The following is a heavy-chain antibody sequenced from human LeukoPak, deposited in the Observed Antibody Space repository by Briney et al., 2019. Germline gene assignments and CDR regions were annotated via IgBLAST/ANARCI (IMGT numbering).Heavy chain of an antibody. CDR2: IIPILGIA. CDR3: ARGSDIAVTGGISFDY. V-gene: IGHV1-69*04. J-gene: IGHJ4*02. Sequence: SVKVSGKASGGTFSSYAISWVRQAPGQGLEWMGRIIPILGIANYAQKLQGRVTITADKSTSTAYMELSSLRSEDTAVYYCARGSDIAVTGGISFDYWGQGTLVTVSS. D-gene: IGHD6-19*01. CDR1: GGTFSSYA.